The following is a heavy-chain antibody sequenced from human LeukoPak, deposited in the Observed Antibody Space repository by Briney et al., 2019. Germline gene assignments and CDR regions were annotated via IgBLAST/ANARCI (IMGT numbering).Heavy chain of an antibody. Sequence: GGSLRLSCAASGFTFSSYAMHWVRQAPGKGLEWVAVISYDGSNKYYADSVKGRFTISRDNSKNTLYLQMNSLRAEDTAVYYCASSAAAGALWGRGTLVTVSS. D-gene: IGHD6-13*01. CDR3: ASSAAAGAL. CDR1: GFTFSSYA. J-gene: IGHJ2*01. CDR2: ISYDGSNK. V-gene: IGHV3-30-3*01.